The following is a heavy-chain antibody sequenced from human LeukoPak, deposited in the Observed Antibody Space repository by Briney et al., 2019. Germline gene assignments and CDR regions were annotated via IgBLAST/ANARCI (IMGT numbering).Heavy chain of an antibody. CDR2: GSGSDVSK. CDR3: AKVESCGCPNCYALDY. Sequence: GGSLRLACAAAGFTFSSYCMAWVRQAPGKGLGWVSAGSGSDVSKYHVDSVKGRSTISRDDPQNTLYLEINSLSAEATAVYYSAKVESCGCPNCYALDYWGPGTLVTVSS. CDR1: GFTFSSYC. V-gene: IGHV3-23*01. J-gene: IGHJ4*02. D-gene: IGHD2-2*01.